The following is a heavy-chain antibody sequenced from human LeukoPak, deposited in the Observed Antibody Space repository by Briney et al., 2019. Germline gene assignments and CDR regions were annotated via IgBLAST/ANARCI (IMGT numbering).Heavy chain of an antibody. J-gene: IGHJ4*02. CDR1: GFTFSTYA. D-gene: IGHD3-10*01. CDR2: ISGSGGST. Sequence: GGSLGLSCAASGFTFSTYAMSWVRQASGKGLEWVSAISGSGGSTYYADSVKGRFTISRDNSKNTLYLQMNSLRAEDTAVYYCAKEGPMVRDFDYWGQGTLVTVSS. CDR3: AKEGPMVRDFDY. V-gene: IGHV3-23*01.